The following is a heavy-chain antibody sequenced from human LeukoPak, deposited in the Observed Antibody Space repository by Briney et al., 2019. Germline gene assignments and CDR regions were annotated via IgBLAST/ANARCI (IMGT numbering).Heavy chain of an antibody. CDR1: GGSISSHY. CDR2: IYYSGST. J-gene: IGHJ4*02. Sequence: PSETLSLTCTVSGGSISSHYWSWIRQPPGKGPEWIGYIYYSGSTNYNPSLKSRVTISVDTSKNQFSLKLSSVTAADTAVYYCAGDRAYDFWSGYHDYWGQGTLVTVSS. D-gene: IGHD3-3*01. CDR3: AGDRAYDFWSGYHDY. V-gene: IGHV4-59*11.